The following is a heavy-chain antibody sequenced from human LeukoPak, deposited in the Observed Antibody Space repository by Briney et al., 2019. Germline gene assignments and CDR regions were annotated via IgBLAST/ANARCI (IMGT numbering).Heavy chain of an antibody. D-gene: IGHD6-6*01. CDR3: ARTYSSSFNWLDP. CDR1: GFTFKSNY. J-gene: IGHJ5*02. CDR2: IYSVGIT. Sequence: PGGSLRLSCAASGFTFKSNYMTWVRQAPGKGLEWVSIIYSVGITSYAASVKGRFTTATDNSKNTPHLHINSPRSADTAPYYSARTYSSSFNWLDPWGQGTLVTVSS. V-gene: IGHV3-53*01.